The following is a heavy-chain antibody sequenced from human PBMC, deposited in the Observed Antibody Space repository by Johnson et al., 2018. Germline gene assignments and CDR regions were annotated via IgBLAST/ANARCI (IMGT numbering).Heavy chain of an antibody. Sequence: VQLVESGGGVVQPGRSLRLSCAASGFTFSSYGMHWVRQAPGKGLEWVAVIWYDGSDKYYADSVKGRFTISRDNSKNTLYLQMNSLRAEDTAVYYCAKVVSYYYYMDVWGKGTTVTVSS. CDR3: AKVVSYYYYMDV. CDR1: GFTFSSYG. V-gene: IGHV3-33*06. J-gene: IGHJ6*03. CDR2: IWYDGSDK.